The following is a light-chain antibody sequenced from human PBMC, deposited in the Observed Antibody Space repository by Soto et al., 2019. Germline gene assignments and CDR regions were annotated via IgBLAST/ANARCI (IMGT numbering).Light chain of an antibody. V-gene: IGKV3-15*01. CDR3: QQYNNWPGT. CDR2: GIS. CDR1: QGVSSN. Sequence: EIQPTPSPSNLFLPHWERATLSFKAGQGVSSNLAWYQQKPGQAPRLLIYGISTRATGIPARFSGSGSGTEFTLTISSLQSEDFAVYYCQQYNNWPGTFGQGTKVDIK. J-gene: IGKJ1*01.